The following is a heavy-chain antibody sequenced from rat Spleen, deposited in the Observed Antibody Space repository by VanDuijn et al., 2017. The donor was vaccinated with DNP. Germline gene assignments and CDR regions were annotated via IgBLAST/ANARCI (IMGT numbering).Heavy chain of an antibody. D-gene: IGHD5-1*01. CDR1: GFTFSYFW. CDR2: ISASGGST. V-gene: IGHV5-19*01. CDR3: ARVQLGYYALDA. Sequence: EVQLVESGGGLVQPGRSLKLSCAASGFTFSYFWMNWVRQVPGKGLEWVASISASGGSTSYRDSVKGRFTISRDNAKSTLNLQMDSLRSEETATYYCARVQLGYYALDAWGQGTSVTVSS. J-gene: IGHJ4*01.